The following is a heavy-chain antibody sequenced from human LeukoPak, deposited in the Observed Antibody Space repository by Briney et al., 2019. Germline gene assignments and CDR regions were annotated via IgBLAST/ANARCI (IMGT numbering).Heavy chain of an antibody. Sequence: PGRSLRLSCAASGFTFSSYAMHWVRQAPGKGLEWVAVISYDGSNKYYADSVKGRFTISRDNSKNTLYLQMNSLRAEDTAVYYCARDGGGARVLRYFDLLNWEPHTPPYFDYWGQGTLVTVSS. CDR2: ISYDGSNK. CDR3: ARDGGGARVLRYFDLLNWEPHTPPYFDY. V-gene: IGHV3-30-3*01. J-gene: IGHJ4*02. CDR1: GFTFSSYA. D-gene: IGHD3-9*01.